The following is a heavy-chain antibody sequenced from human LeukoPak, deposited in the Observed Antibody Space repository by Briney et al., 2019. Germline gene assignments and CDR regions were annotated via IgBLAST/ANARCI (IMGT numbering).Heavy chain of an antibody. CDR3: AGGRLNPSYYYDSSGYYDY. CDR2: INHSGST. J-gene: IGHJ4*02. Sequence: PSETLSLTCAVYGGSFSGYYWSWIRQPPGKGLEWIGEINHSGSTNYNPSLKSRVTIPVDTSKNQFSLKLSSVTAADTAVYYCAGGRLNPSYYYDSSGYYDYWGQGTLVTVFS. V-gene: IGHV4-34*01. CDR1: GGSFSGYY. D-gene: IGHD3-22*01.